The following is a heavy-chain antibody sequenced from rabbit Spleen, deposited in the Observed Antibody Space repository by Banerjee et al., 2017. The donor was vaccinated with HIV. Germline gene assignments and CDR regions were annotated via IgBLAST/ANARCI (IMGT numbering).Heavy chain of an antibody. CDR3: GRDANGDVRLSRLDL. CDR1: GFSFSNGYD. CDR2: IGSNSGNT. D-gene: IGHD2-1*01. J-gene: IGHJ3*01. V-gene: IGHV1S40*01. Sequence: QSLEESGGGLVKPGASLTLTCKASGFSFSNGYDMCWVRQAPGKGLEWIGCIGSNSGNTYYASWAKGRFTISTSTSLNTVTLQLNSLTAADTATYFCGRDANGDVRLSRLDLWGPGTLVTVS.